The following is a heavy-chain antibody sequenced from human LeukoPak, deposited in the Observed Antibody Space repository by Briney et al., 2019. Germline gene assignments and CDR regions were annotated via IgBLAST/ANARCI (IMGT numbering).Heavy chain of an antibody. V-gene: IGHV3-21*01. J-gene: IGHJ4*02. CDR2: ISSSSSYI. CDR3: ATSRIAVAGTGLDY. CDR1: GFTFSSYS. D-gene: IGHD6-19*01. Sequence: PGGSLRLSCAASGFTFSSYSMNWVRQAPGKGLEWVSSISSSSSYIYYADSVKGRFTISRDNAKNSLYLQMNSLRAEDTAVYYCATSRIAVAGTGLDYWGQGTLVTVSS.